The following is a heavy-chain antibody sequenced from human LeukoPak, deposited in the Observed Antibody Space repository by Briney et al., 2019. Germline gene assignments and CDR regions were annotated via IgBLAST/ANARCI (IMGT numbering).Heavy chain of an antibody. CDR3: ARGRYYYDSSGPLTY. CDR2: ISAYNGNT. V-gene: IGHV1-18*01. Sequence: ASVKVSCKASGYTFTSYGISWVRRAPGQGLEWMGWISAYNGNTNYAQKLQGRVTMTTDTSTSTAYMELRSLRSDDTAVYYCARGRYYYDSSGPLTYWGQGTLVTVSS. J-gene: IGHJ4*02. D-gene: IGHD3-22*01. CDR1: GYTFTSYG.